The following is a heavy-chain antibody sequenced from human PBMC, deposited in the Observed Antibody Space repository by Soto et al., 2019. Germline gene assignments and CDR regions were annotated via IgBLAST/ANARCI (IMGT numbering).Heavy chain of an antibody. CDR1: GFTFSSSA. V-gene: IGHV3-23*01. CDR2: ISGSGGST. CDR3: AKGPTIFGVVIIPDYYYGMYV. D-gene: IGHD3-3*01. Sequence: GGSLRLSCAASGFTFSSSAMSWVRQAPGKGLEWVSAISGSGGSTYCADSVKGRLTISRDNPKNTLYLQMNSLRAEDTAVYYCAKGPTIFGVVIIPDYYYGMYVWGQGTTVTVSS. J-gene: IGHJ6*02.